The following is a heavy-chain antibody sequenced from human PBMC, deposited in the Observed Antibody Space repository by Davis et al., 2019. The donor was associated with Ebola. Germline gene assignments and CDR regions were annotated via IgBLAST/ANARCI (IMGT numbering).Heavy chain of an antibody. CDR2: IYLGDSDT. V-gene: IGHV5-51*01. CDR1: GYSFTPYW. CDR3: ARSYSGYDQSYYGMDV. D-gene: IGHD5-12*01. Sequence: GESLKISCMASGYSFTPYWITWVRQMPGKGLEWMGIIYLGDSDTRYSPSFQGQVTISADKSISTAYLQWSSLKASDTAMYYCARSYSGYDQSYYGMDVWGQGTTVTVSS. J-gene: IGHJ6*02.